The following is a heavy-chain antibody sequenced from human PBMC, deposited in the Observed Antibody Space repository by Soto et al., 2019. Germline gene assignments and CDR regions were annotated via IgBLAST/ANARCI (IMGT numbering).Heavy chain of an antibody. CDR3: ARKDYYGAGIYYFDH. V-gene: IGHV1-3*01. CDR2: INVANGDT. Sequence: GASVKGSCKASGYTFPAYSIHLVRQAPGKRLEWMGWINVANGDTGYSQKFQGRVTVTRDTSASTVYMELSSLTSEDTAVYYCARKDYYGAGIYYFDHWGQGTLVTVSS. J-gene: IGHJ4*02. D-gene: IGHD3-10*01. CDR1: GYTFPAYS.